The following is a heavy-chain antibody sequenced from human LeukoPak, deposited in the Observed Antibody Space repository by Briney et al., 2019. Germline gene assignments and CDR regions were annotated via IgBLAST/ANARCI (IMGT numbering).Heavy chain of an antibody. CDR1: GFTFSSYG. Sequence: GGSLRLSCAASGFTFSSYGMHWVRQAPGKGLEWVAVISSDVSNKYYSESVKGRFTVSRDNSKNTLYLQMNSLRAEDTAVYYCAKGYTTGDYWGQGTLVTVSS. CDR3: AKGYTTGDY. CDR2: ISSDVSNK. D-gene: IGHD4-17*01. J-gene: IGHJ4*02. V-gene: IGHV3-30*18.